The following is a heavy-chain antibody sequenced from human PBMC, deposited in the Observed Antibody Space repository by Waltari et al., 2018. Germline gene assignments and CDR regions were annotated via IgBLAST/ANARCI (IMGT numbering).Heavy chain of an antibody. V-gene: IGHV4-34*01. D-gene: IGHD3-10*01. CDR1: GGSFSGYY. CDR2: INHSGST. Sequence: QVQLQQWGAGLLKPSETLSLTCAVYGGSFSGYYWSWIRQPPGKGLEWIGEINHSGSTNYNPSLKSRVTRSVDTSKNQFSLKLSSVTAADTAVYYCARGLVRGVHDAFDIWGQGTMVTVSS. CDR3: ARGLVRGVHDAFDI. J-gene: IGHJ3*02.